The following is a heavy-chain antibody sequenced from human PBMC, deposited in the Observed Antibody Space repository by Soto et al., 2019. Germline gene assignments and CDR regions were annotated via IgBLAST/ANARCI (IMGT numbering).Heavy chain of an antibody. CDR3: AEESNAFDM. Sequence: GGSLSLSCAASGFSFSSYAMHWVRQAPGKGLEWVAFISYEGRDKSYGDSVKGRFTISRDNSKNTLYLQMNSLGGEDTAVYYCAEESNAFDMWGQGTMVTVSS. CDR2: ISYEGRDK. V-gene: IGHV3-30*18. J-gene: IGHJ3*02. CDR1: GFSFSSYA.